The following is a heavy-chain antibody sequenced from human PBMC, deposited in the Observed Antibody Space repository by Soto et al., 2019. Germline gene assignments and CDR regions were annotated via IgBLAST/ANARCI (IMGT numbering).Heavy chain of an antibody. CDR1: GYTFTSYG. Sequence: ASVKVSCKASGYTFTSYGISWVRQAPGQGLEWMGWISAYNGNTNYAQKLQGRVTMTTDTSTSTAYMELRSLRSDDTAVYYCASHCSSTSCYPRNNWFDPWGQGTLVTVSS. J-gene: IGHJ5*02. D-gene: IGHD2-2*01. CDR3: ASHCSSTSCYPRNNWFDP. CDR2: ISAYNGNT. V-gene: IGHV1-18*01.